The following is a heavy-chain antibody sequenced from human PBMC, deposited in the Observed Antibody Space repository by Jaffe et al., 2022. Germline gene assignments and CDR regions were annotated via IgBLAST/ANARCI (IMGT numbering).Heavy chain of an antibody. Sequence: QVQLQQWGAGLLKPSETLSLTCAVYGGSFSGYYWSWIRQPPGKGLEWIGEINHSGSTNYNPSLKSRVTISVDTSKNQFSLKLSSVTAADTAVYYCARGGRPKDYYYYYYYMDVWGKGTTVTVSS. CDR2: INHSGST. CDR1: GGSFSGYY. V-gene: IGHV4-34*01. J-gene: IGHJ6*03. D-gene: IGHD6-25*01. CDR3: ARGGRPKDYYYYYYYMDV.